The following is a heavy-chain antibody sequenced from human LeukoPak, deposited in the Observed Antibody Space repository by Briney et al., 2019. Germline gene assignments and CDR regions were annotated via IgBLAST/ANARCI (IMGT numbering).Heavy chain of an antibody. CDR2: IRSKANSYAT. V-gene: IGHV3-73*01. Sequence: GGSLKLSCAASGFTFSGSAMHWVRQASGKGLEWVGRIRSKANSYATAYAASVKGRFTISRDDSKNTAYLQMNSLKTEDTAVYYCAKDPGLEGWFDPWGQGTLVTVSS. CDR1: GFTFSGSA. J-gene: IGHJ5*02. CDR3: AKDPGLEGWFDP.